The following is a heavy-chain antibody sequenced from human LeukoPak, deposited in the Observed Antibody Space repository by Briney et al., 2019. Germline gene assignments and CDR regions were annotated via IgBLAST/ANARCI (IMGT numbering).Heavy chain of an antibody. J-gene: IGHJ6*02. D-gene: IGHD1-26*01. CDR3: ASLGATTIHYYGMDV. V-gene: IGHV1-2*02. CDR2: INPNSGGT. CDR1: GYTFTGYY. Sequence: GASVKVSCKASGYTFTGYYMHWVRQAPGQGLEWMGWINPNSGGTNYAQDFHGRVTMTRDTSISTAYMELSRLRSDDTAVYYCASLGATTIHYYGMDVWGQGTTVTVSS.